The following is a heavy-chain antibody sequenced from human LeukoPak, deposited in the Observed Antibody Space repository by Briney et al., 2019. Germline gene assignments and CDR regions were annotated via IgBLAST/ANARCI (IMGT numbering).Heavy chain of an antibody. V-gene: IGHV3-21*01. CDR3: ARGPHSSDPNI. D-gene: IGHD6-19*01. J-gene: IGHJ3*02. CDR1: GFTFSSYS. CDR2: ISSSSYI. Sequence: GGSLRLSCAPSGFTFSSYSMNWVRQAPGKGLEWASSISSSSYIYYADSVKGRFTISRDNAKNSLYLQMNSLRAEDTAVYYCARGPHSSDPNIWGQGTMVTVSS.